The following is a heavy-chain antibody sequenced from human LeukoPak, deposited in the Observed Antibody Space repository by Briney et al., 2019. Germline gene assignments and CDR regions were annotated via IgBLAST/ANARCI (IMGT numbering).Heavy chain of an antibody. CDR3: ARGRPHGNDY. J-gene: IGHJ4*02. V-gene: IGHV3-74*01. Sequence: GGSLRLSCAASGFTFSGYWMHWVRQAPGKGLVWVARISTDGSYTSYADCVKGRFTISRDNAKNTVYLQMNSLRVEDTAVYYCARGRPHGNDYWGQGTLVTVSS. CDR1: GFTFSGYW. D-gene: IGHD4-23*01. CDR2: ISTDGSYT.